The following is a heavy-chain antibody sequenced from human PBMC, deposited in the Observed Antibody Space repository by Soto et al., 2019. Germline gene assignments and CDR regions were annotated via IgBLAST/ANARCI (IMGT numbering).Heavy chain of an antibody. Sequence: QVQLVESGGGVVQPGRSLRLSCAASGFTFSSYSMHWVRQAPGKGLEWVAVILYDGSHKYYAESVKGRFTISSDSSKNTLYLQMNSLKTEDTAVYYCARETGAAGGHLGAFDIWGQGTMVTVSS. V-gene: IGHV3-30-3*01. CDR3: ARETGAAGGHLGAFDI. J-gene: IGHJ3*02. D-gene: IGHD6-13*01. CDR2: ILYDGSHK. CDR1: GFTFSSYS.